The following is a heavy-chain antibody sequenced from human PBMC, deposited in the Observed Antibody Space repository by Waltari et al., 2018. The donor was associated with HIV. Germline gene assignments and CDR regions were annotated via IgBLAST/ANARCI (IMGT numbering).Heavy chain of an antibody. D-gene: IGHD3-22*01. CDR2: IYHSGGT. V-gene: IGHV4-30-2*01. CDR3: ARGRYYDSSGYYYYYFDY. J-gene: IGHJ4*02. Sequence: PPGKGLEWIGYIYHSGGTYYNPSLKSRVTISVDRSKNQFSLKLSSVTAADTAVYYCARGRYYDSSGYYYYYFDYWGQGTLVTVSS.